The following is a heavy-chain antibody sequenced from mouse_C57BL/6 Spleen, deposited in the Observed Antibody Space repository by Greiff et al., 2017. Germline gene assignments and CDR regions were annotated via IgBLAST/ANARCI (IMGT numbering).Heavy chain of an antibody. CDR3: ARANYYGSSRYAMDY. J-gene: IGHJ4*01. Sequence: VQLKQSGPELVKPGASVKISCKASGYSFTGYYMNWVKQSPEKSLEWIGEINPSTGGTTYNQKFKAKATLTVDKSSSTAYMQLKSLTSEDSAVYYCARANYYGSSRYAMDYWGQGTSVTVSS. CDR1: GYSFTGYY. CDR2: INPSTGGT. V-gene: IGHV1-42*01. D-gene: IGHD1-1*01.